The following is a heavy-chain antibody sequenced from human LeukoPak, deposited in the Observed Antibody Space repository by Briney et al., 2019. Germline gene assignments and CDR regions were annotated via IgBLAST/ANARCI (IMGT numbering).Heavy chain of an antibody. J-gene: IGHJ4*02. CDR1: GFTFSSYS. Sequence: PGGSLRLSCAASGFTFSSYSMSWVRQAPGKGLEWVSSISSSSSYIYYADSVKGRFTISRDNAKNSLYLQMNSLRAEDTAVYYCARGSPEYQLLHYFDYWGQGTLVTVSS. CDR3: ARGSPEYQLLHYFDY. CDR2: ISSSSSYI. V-gene: IGHV3-21*01. D-gene: IGHD2-2*01.